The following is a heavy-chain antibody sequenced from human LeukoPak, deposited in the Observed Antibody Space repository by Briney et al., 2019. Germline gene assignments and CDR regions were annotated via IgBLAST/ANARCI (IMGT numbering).Heavy chain of an antibody. D-gene: IGHD3-16*01. CDR2: INPHVGGT. CDR1: GYTFTAFY. V-gene: IGHV1-2*02. J-gene: IGHJ3*02. CDR3: ARLGTAYDAFDI. Sequence: ASVKVSCKASGYTFTAFYIHWVRQASGQGLEWMGWINPHVGGTKTAQKFQGRVTMTRDTSINTAYMELSGLGSDDTAVYFCARLGTAYDAFDIWGQGTMATISS.